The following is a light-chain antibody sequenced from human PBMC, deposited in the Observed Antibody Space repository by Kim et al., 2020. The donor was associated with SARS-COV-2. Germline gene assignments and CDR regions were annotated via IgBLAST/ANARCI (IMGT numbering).Light chain of an antibody. J-gene: IGLJ2*01. Sequence: GQSISRSCTGSGSDVGGCSHVSWHQQVPGRAPKIMIYEVTKRPSGVSNRFSGSKSGNTASLTISGLQAEDEADYYCSSYTSTNTLVFGGGTQLTVL. CDR3: SSYTSTNTLV. CDR2: EVT. CDR1: GSDVGGCSH. V-gene: IGLV2-14*01.